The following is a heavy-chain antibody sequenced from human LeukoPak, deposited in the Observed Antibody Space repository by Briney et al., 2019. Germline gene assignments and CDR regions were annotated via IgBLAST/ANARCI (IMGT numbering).Heavy chain of an antibody. J-gene: IGHJ4*02. CDR3: ASGTRVPDY. D-gene: IGHD2-2*01. V-gene: IGHV3-7*01. Sequence: GGSLRLSCAASGFTFSTYWMSWVRQAPGKGLEWVAHIKQDGSEKNSVDSVKGRFTISRDNAKNSLYLQMNSLRAEDTAVYYCASGTRVPDYWGQGTLVTVSS. CDR2: IKQDGSEK. CDR1: GFTFSTYW.